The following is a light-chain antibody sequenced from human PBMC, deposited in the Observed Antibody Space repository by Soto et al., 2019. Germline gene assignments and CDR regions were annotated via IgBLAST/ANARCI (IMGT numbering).Light chain of an antibody. Sequence: EIVLTQSPATLSLSPGERATLSCRASQSVSTYLAWYPQKPGQGPRLLIYDVSKRATGIPARFSGSGSGTDFPLTISSLEPEDFAVYYCQQGSNWPPRTFGQGTKVEI. CDR3: QQGSNWPPRT. V-gene: IGKV3-11*01. CDR2: DVS. J-gene: IGKJ1*01. CDR1: QSVSTY.